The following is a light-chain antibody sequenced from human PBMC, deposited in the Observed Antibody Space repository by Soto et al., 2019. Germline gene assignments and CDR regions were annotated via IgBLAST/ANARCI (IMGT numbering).Light chain of an antibody. CDR1: SSDVGGYNS. Sequence: QSALTQPASVSGSPGQSITISCTGTSSDVGGYNSVCWHQQHPGKAPKLMIYEVYNRPSGVSDRFSASKSGNTASLTISGLQADDEADYYCCLYIGATTYVFGTGTKVTVL. V-gene: IGLV2-14*01. CDR3: CLYIGATTYV. CDR2: EVY. J-gene: IGLJ1*01.